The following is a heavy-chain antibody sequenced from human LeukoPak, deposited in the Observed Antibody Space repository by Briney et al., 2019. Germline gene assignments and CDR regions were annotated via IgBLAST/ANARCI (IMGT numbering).Heavy chain of an antibody. CDR2: IYYSGST. J-gene: IGHJ4*02. D-gene: IGHD3-10*01. CDR1: GGSISSYY. CDR3: ARYGSGSYYNSFDY. V-gene: IGHV4-59*01. Sequence: SETLSLTCTVSGGSISSYYWSWLRQPPGKGLRWFGYIYYSGSTNYNPSLKSRVSISVDTSKNQFSLKLSSVTAADTAVYYCARYGSGSYYNSFDYWGQGTLVTVSS.